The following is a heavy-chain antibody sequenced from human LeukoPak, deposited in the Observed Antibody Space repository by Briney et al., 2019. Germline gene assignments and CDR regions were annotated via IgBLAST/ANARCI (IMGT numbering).Heavy chain of an antibody. CDR3: ARKFGTAPNWFDP. V-gene: IGHV3-74*01. Sequence: AGGSLRLSCAASGFSFSVYWMHWVRQAPGKGPVWVSRIKTDGSITDYADSVKGRFTISRDNAKNSLYLQMNSLRAEDTAVYYCARKFGTAPNWFDPWGQGTLVTVSS. CDR1: GFSFSVYW. CDR2: IKTDGSIT. J-gene: IGHJ5*02. D-gene: IGHD3-10*01.